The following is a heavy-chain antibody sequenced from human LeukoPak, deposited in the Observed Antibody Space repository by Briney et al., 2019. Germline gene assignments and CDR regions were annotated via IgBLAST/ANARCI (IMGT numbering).Heavy chain of an antibody. CDR3: ARGLRYCSGGSCYSSYYYYGMDV. CDR2: INSDGSST. J-gene: IGHJ6*04. V-gene: IGHV3-74*01. CDR1: GFTFSSYW. D-gene: IGHD2-15*01. Sequence: GGSLRLSCAASGFTFSSYWMHWVRQAPGKGLVWVSRINSDGSSTSYADSVKGRFTISRDNAKNTLYLQMNSLRAEDTAVYYCARGLRYCSGGSCYSSYYYYGMDVWGKGTTVTVSS.